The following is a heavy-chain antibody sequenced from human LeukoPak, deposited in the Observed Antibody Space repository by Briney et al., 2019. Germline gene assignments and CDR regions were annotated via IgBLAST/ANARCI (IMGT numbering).Heavy chain of an antibody. Sequence: PSETLSLTCTVSGGSISSGDYYWSWIRQPPGKGLEWIGYIYYTGSTYYNPSLTSRVTISIHTSKNQFSLELSSVTAADTAVYYCAFHELTLDTDHWGQGTLVTVSS. CDR2: IYYTGST. V-gene: IGHV4-30-4*08. J-gene: IGHJ4*02. CDR3: AFHELTLDTDH. CDR1: GGSISSGDYY. D-gene: IGHD5-18*01.